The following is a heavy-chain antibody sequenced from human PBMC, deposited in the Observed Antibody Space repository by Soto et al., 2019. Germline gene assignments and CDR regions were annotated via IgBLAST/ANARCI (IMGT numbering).Heavy chain of an antibody. J-gene: IGHJ5*02. CDR3: AREARTVVPAANYNWFDP. D-gene: IGHD2-2*01. CDR2: ISAYNGNT. V-gene: IGHV1-18*01. Sequence: ASVKVTFKASGYTITSYGISWVRQAPGQGLEWMGWISAYNGNTNYAQKLQGRVTMTTDTSTSTAYMELRSLRSDDTAVYYCAREARTVVPAANYNWFDPWGQGTLVTVSS. CDR1: GYTITSYG.